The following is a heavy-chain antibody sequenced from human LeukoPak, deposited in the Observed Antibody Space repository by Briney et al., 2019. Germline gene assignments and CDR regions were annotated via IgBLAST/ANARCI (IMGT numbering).Heavy chain of an antibody. CDR3: ARSNNLRRYNWFDP. V-gene: IGHV4-31*03. Sequence: NPSQTLSLTCTVSGGSISSGGYYWSWIRQHPGNGLEWIGYIYYSGSTYYNPSLKSRVTISVDTSKNQFSLKLSSVTAADTAVYYCARSNNLRRYNWFDPWGQGTLVTVSS. CDR2: IYYSGST. D-gene: IGHD3-9*01. J-gene: IGHJ5*02. CDR1: GGSISSGGYY.